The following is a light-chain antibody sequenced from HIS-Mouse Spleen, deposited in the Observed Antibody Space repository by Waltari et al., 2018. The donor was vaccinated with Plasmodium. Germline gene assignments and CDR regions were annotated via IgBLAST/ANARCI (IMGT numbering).Light chain of an antibody. CDR3: MIWHSSAWV. CDR2: DVN. J-gene: IGLJ3*02. V-gene: IGLV2-11*01. Sequence: QSALTQPRPVSGSPGQSVTLSCTGTSSDVGGYNYVSCYQQHPGKAPKLMSYDVNKRPSGVPDRFSGSKSGNTASLTISGLQSEDEADYYCMIWHSSAWVFGGGTKLTVL. CDR1: SSDVGGYNY.